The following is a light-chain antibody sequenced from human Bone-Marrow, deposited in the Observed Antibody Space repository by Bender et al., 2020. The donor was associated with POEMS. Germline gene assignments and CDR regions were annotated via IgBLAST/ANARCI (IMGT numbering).Light chain of an antibody. V-gene: IGLV2-23*01. Sequence: QSVLTQPASVSGSPGQSITISCTGTSNDVGSSDLVSWFQQLPGNDPKLLIYENTKRPSGISSRFSGSKSGNSASLTISGLQAGDEADYYCSSYAGIQVIFGGGTKLTVL. J-gene: IGLJ2*01. CDR2: ENT. CDR1: SNDVGSSDL. CDR3: SSYAGIQVI.